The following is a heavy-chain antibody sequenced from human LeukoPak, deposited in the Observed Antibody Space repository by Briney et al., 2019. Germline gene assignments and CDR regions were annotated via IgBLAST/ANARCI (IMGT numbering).Heavy chain of an antibody. V-gene: IGHV1-24*01. D-gene: IGHD6-19*01. CDR2: FDPEDGET. Sequence: ASVKVSCKVSGYTLTELSRHWVRQAPGKELEWMGGFDPEDGETIYAQKFQGRVTMTEDTSTDTAYMELSSLRSEDTAVYYCATRSIAVAGTYYFDYWGQGTLVTVSS. CDR3: ATRSIAVAGTYYFDY. J-gene: IGHJ4*02. CDR1: GYTLTELS.